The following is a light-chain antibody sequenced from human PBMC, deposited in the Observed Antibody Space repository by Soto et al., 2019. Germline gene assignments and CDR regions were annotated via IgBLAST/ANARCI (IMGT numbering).Light chain of an antibody. J-gene: IGKJ1*01. CDR1: QSINNW. CDR2: DAS. Sequence: DIQMTQSPSTLSASVGDRVTITCRASQSINNWLAWYQQKPGEAPRLLIYDASSLESGVPSRFSGSVSGTEFTLTISSLQPDDFATYYCQQYNSYPWTFGQGTKVDIK. CDR3: QQYNSYPWT. V-gene: IGKV1-5*01.